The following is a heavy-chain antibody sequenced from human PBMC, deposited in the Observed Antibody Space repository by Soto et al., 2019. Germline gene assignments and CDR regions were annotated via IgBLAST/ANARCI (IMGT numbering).Heavy chain of an antibody. D-gene: IGHD5-12*01. Sequence: SETLSLTCTVSGGSISSYYWSWIRQPPVKGLEWIGYIYYSGSTNYNPSLKSRVTISVDTSKNQFSLKLSSVTAADTAVYYCASSVRVSGYDSEPPRVFWFDPWGQGTLVTVSS. J-gene: IGHJ5*02. V-gene: IGHV4-59*08. CDR3: ASSVRVSGYDSEPPRVFWFDP. CDR1: GGSISSYY. CDR2: IYYSGST.